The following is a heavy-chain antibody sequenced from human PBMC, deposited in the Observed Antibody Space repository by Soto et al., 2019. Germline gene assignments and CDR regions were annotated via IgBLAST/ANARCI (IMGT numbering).Heavy chain of an antibody. Sequence: GGSLRLSCAASGFTFSTYAMSWVRQAPGKGLEWVSAISGSGGSTYYADSVKGRFTISRDNSKNTLYLQMNSLRAEDTAVYYCAKNPRRDGYNSFGRWGQGSMVTVTS. D-gene: IGHD5-18*01. V-gene: IGHV3-23*01. CDR2: ISGSGGST. CDR1: GFTFSTYA. J-gene: IGHJ4*02. CDR3: AKNPRRDGYNSFGR.